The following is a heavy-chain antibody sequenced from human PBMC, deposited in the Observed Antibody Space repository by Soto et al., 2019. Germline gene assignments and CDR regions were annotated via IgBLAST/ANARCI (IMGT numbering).Heavy chain of an antibody. CDR3: ARTQVGATWRHYYYGMDV. CDR1: GYIFTSYW. Sequence: PGESLRISCKGSGYIFTSYWISWVRQMPGKGLEWMGRIDPSDSYTTYSPSFQGHVTISADKSISTAYLQWSSLKASDAAMYCCARTQVGATWRHYYYGMDVWGQGTTVTVSS. J-gene: IGHJ6*02. CDR2: IDPSDSYT. D-gene: IGHD1-26*01. V-gene: IGHV5-10-1*01.